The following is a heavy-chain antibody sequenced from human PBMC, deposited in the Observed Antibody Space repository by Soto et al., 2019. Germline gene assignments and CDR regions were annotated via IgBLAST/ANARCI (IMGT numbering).Heavy chain of an antibody. CDR2: IYYSGST. J-gene: IGHJ4*02. V-gene: IGHV4-59*01. CDR1: GGSISSYY. Sequence: PSETLSLTCTASGGSISSYYWSWIRQPPGKGLEWIGYIYYSGSTNYNPSLKSRVTISVDTSKNQFSLKLSSVTAADTAVYYRASAIVRGVINYFDYWGQGNLVTVSS. CDR3: ASAIVRGVINYFDY. D-gene: IGHD3-10*01.